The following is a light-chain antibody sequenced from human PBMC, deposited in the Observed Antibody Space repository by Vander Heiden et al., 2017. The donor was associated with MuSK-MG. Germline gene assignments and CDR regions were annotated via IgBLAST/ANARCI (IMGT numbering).Light chain of an antibody. Sequence: DTLLTQSPGTLSLSPGERATLSCRASQSVSNGYLAWYQRKPGQAPRLLVYGASSRATGIPDRFSGSGSGTDFTLTISRLEPEDFAVYYCQHSGTSSRTFGQGTRVXIK. CDR3: QHSGTSSRT. V-gene: IGKV3-20*01. CDR2: GAS. J-gene: IGKJ1*01. CDR1: QSVSNGY.